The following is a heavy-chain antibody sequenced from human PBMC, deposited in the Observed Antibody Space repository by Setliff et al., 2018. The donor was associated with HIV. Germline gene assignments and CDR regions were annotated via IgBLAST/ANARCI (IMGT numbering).Heavy chain of an antibody. CDR2: IHYTGST. Sequence: SETLSLTCTVSGGSMSSYYWSWIRQPPGKGLEWIGYIHYTGSTTYNPSLKSRVTISVDTSKNQFSLELTSVTASDTAVYYCARQGAGYYYDSSEYYTGNGFDFWGQGTLVTVSS. V-gene: IGHV4-59*08. CDR1: GGSMSSYY. J-gene: IGHJ3*01. CDR3: ARQGAGYYYDSSEYYTGNGFDF. D-gene: IGHD3-22*01.